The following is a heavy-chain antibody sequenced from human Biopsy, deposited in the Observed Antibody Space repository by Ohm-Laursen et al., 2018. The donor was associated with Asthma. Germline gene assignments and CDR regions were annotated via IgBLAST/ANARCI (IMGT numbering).Heavy chain of an antibody. Sequence: SETLSLTCSLSSGSGGYMRSGNYYWGWIRQPPGKGLEWIGEIPQGGATTFNPSLKSRVTISIDPSKSQLSLRLTSMTAADTAVYYCANGPQWSGLDVWGQGTTVTVSS. CDR1: SGSGGYMRSGNYY. V-gene: IGHV4-39*07. CDR2: IPQGGAT. J-gene: IGHJ6*02. CDR3: ANGPQWSGLDV. D-gene: IGHD2-8*01.